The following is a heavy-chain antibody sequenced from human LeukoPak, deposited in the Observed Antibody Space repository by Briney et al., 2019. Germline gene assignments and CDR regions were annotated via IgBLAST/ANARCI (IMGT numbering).Heavy chain of an antibody. CDR2: ICCSGST. J-gene: IGHJ4*02. CDR3: ALDTIGARPNFDY. CDR1: GGSISSSSYY. D-gene: IGHD4/OR15-4a*01. Sequence: PSETLSLTCAVSGGSISSSSYYWGWIRQPPGKGLEWIGGICCSGSTYYNPSLKSRVNISVDTSKNQFSLNLSSVTAADTAVYYCALDTIGARPNFDYWGQGTLVTVSS. V-gene: IGHV4-39*01.